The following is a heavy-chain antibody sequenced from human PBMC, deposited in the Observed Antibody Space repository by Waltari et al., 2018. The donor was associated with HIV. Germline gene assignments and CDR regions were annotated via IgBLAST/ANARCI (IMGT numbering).Heavy chain of an antibody. CDR3: ARGRLAGTDYYYYGMDV. D-gene: IGHD6-19*01. CDR1: GGSISSYY. J-gene: IGHJ6*02. V-gene: IGHV4-59*01. Sequence: QVQLQESGPGLVKPSETLSLTCTVPGGSISSYYWRWIRQPPGKGLEWIGYIYYSGSTNYNPSLKSRVTISVDTSKNQFSLKLSSVTAADTAVYYCARGRLAGTDYYYYGMDVWGQGTTVTVSS. CDR2: IYYSGST.